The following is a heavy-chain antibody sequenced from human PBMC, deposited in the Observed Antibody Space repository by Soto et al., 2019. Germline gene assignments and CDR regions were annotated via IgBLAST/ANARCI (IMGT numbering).Heavy chain of an antibody. Sequence: QVQLVESGGGVVQPGRSLRLSCAASGFTFSSYGTHWVRQAPGKGLEWVAVISYDGSNKYYADSVKGRFTISRDNSKNTLYLQMNSLRAEDTAVYYCAKDLDESSGWSYNWFDPWGQGTLVTVSS. CDR3: AKDLDESSGWSYNWFDP. J-gene: IGHJ5*02. CDR2: ISYDGSNK. CDR1: GFTFSSYG. V-gene: IGHV3-30*18. D-gene: IGHD6-19*01.